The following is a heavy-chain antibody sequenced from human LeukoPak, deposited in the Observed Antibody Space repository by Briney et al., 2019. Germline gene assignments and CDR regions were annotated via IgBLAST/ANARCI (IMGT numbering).Heavy chain of an antibody. CDR1: GYTFTSYG. D-gene: IGHD5-18*01. CDR2: ISAYNGNT. J-gene: IGHJ6*02. Sequence: PSASVKVSCKASGYTFTSYGISWVRQAPGQGLEWMGWISAYNGNTNYAQKLQGRVTMTTDTSTSTAYMELRSLRSDDTAVYYCARDRIQLWLQHLGYYYGMDVWGQGTTVTVSS. V-gene: IGHV1-18*01. CDR3: ARDRIQLWLQHLGYYYGMDV.